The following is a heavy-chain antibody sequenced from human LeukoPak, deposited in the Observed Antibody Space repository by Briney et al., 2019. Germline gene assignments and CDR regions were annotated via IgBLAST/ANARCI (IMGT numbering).Heavy chain of an antibody. D-gene: IGHD3-10*01. V-gene: IGHV3-74*01. Sequence: GGSLRLSCAASGLTFSTYAMSWVRHAPGKGLVWVSRIDSDGSSTNYADSVKGRFTISRDNAKNTLYLQMNSLRAEDTAVYYCVREGYYGSAALYSWGHGTLVTVSS. CDR3: VREGYYGSAALYS. CDR1: GLTFSTYA. J-gene: IGHJ5*01. CDR2: IDSDGSST.